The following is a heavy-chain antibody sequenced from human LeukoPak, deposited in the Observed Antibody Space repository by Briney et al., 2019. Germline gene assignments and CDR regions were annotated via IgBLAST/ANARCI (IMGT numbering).Heavy chain of an antibody. V-gene: IGHV1-18*01. CDR2: IDAYNGNT. Sequence: ASVKVSCKASGYTFTTYGISWVRQAPGQGLEWMGWIDAYNGNTKYAQKLQGRVSMTTDTSTSTAYMELRSLRSDDTAVYYCARDYASGSYRFDYWGQGTLVTVSS. D-gene: IGHD3-10*01. J-gene: IGHJ4*02. CDR3: ARDYASGSYRFDY. CDR1: GYTFTTYG.